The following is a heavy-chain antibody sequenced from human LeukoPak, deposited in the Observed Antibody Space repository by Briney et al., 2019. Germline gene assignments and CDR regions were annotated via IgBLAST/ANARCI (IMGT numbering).Heavy chain of an antibody. CDR3: ARVLTGYYSTYYYYYMGV. CDR2: ISSSSSYI. Sequence: GGSLRLSCAASGFTFSSYSMNWVRQAPGKGLEWVSSISSSSSYIYYADSVKGRFTISRDNAKNSLYLQMNSLRAEDTAVYYCARVLTGYYSTYYYYYMGVWGKGTTVTVSS. J-gene: IGHJ6*03. V-gene: IGHV3-21*01. CDR1: GFTFSSYS. D-gene: IGHD3-9*01.